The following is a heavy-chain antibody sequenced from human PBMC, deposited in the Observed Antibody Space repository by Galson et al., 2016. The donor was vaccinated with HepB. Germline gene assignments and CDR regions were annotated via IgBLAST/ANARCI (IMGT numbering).Heavy chain of an antibody. D-gene: IGHD5-12*01. V-gene: IGHV4-39*01. CDR3: ARHITSGYYVYYFDY. Sequence: ETLSLTCTVSGDSISSYSNYWAWIRQPPGKGLEWIGSIYYTGSTYYNPSLKSRLTMSVDTSKNQFSLKLTSVTAADAAVYYCARHITSGYYVYYFDYWGHGTLVTV. J-gene: IGHJ4*01. CDR2: IYYTGST. CDR1: GDSISSYSNY.